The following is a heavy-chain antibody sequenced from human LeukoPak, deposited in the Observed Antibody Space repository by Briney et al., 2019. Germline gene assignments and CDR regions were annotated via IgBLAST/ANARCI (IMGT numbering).Heavy chain of an antibody. D-gene: IGHD3-3*01. CDR2: ISGGGDST. CDR3: AKRLSFGVAIGDFDY. Sequence: GGSLRLPCAASGFTFSNYAMSWVRQAPGKGLEWVSAISGGGDSTYYADSVKGRFTISRDSSMETLYLQMNSLRAEDTATYFCAKRLSFGVAIGDFDYWGQGTLVTVSS. CDR1: GFTFSNYA. J-gene: IGHJ4*02. V-gene: IGHV3-23*01.